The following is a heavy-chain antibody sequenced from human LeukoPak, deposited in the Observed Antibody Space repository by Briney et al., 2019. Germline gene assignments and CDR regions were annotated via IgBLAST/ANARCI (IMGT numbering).Heavy chain of an antibody. V-gene: IGHV4-39*07. J-gene: IGHJ4*02. CDR1: GVSISSSNSY. CDR2: IYYSGST. Sequence: SETLSLTCTVSGVSISSSNSYWGWIRQPPGKGLEWIGSIYYSGSTYYNPSLKSRVTISVDTSKNQFSLKLSSVTAADTAVYYCARLSIAAAGIATWDYWGQGTLVTVSS. D-gene: IGHD6-13*01. CDR3: ARLSIAAAGIATWDY.